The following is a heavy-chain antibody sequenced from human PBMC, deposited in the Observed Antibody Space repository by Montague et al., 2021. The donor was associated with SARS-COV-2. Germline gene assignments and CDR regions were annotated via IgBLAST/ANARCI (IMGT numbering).Heavy chain of an antibody. V-gene: IGHV3-23*01. CDR3: AKAALGSSSYFDY. CDR1: EFTFSSYA. Sequence: SLRLSCAASEFTFSSYAMSWVRQAPGKGLKWVSAISGSGGRTYYADSVKGRFTLSRDNSKNTLYLQMNSLRAEDTAVYYCAKAALGSSSYFDYWGQGTLVTVSS. J-gene: IGHJ4*02. D-gene: IGHD6-13*01. CDR2: ISGSGGRT.